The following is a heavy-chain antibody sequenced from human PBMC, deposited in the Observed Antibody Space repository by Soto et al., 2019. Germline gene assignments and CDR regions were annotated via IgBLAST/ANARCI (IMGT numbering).Heavy chain of an antibody. CDR1: GPPFSRYE. CDR2: ISESGTSM. Sequence: PGGSLRLSCAASGPPFSRYEMNWVRQAPGKGLEWISYISESGTSMYYADAVKGRFAISRDNAQNSLYLQMNSLRIEDTAVYYCARDQEVHDSRGHKIRAMDVWGQGTTVTVSS. V-gene: IGHV3-48*03. J-gene: IGHJ6*02. CDR3: ARDQEVHDSRGHKIRAMDV. D-gene: IGHD6-19*01.